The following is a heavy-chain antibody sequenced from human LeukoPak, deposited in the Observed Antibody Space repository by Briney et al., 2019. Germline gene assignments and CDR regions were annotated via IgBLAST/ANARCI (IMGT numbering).Heavy chain of an antibody. D-gene: IGHD1-26*01. J-gene: IGHJ4*02. CDR1: GGSISSYY. Sequence: SETLSLTCTVSGGSISSYYWSWIRQPPGKGLEWIGYVYYSGSTNYNPSLKSRVTISVDTSKNQFSLKLSSVTAADTAVYYCARVSLCPAYSGTYCYYFDYWGQGTLVTVSS. CDR2: VYYSGST. V-gene: IGHV4-59*01. CDR3: ARVSLCPAYSGTYCYYFDY.